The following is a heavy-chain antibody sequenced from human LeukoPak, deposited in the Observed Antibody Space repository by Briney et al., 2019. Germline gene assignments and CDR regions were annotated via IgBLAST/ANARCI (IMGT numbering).Heavy chain of an antibody. CDR2: ISGSSGST. V-gene: IGHV3-23*01. CDR1: GLTFSSYA. CDR3: AKERWLKLIDY. Sequence: GGSLRLSCAVSGLTFSSYAMRWVRQAEKKWREWVSAISGSSGSTSYADSVKGRFPISRDNSKNTLYLQMNSLRAEDTAVYYCAKERWLKLIDYWGQGTLVTVSS. J-gene: IGHJ4*02. D-gene: IGHD5-24*01.